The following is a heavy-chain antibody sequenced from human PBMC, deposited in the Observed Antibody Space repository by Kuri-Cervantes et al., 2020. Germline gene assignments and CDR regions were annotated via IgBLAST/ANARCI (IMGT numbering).Heavy chain of an antibody. CDR2: IYYSGST. Sequence: GSLRLSCTVSGGSISSYYWSWIRQPPGKGLEWIGYIYYSGSTNYNPSLKSRVTISVDTSKNQFSLKLSSVTAADTAVYYCARLVDSRRGPCFDYWGQGTLVTVSS. D-gene: IGHD3-22*01. J-gene: IGHJ4*02. CDR3: ARLVDSRRGPCFDY. CDR1: GGSISSYY. V-gene: IGHV4-59*08.